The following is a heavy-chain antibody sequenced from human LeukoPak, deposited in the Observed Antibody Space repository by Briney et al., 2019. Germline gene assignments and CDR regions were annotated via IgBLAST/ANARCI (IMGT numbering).Heavy chain of an antibody. D-gene: IGHD1-26*01. CDR2: ISSSGSTI. J-gene: IGHJ4*02. CDR3: ARDDIIVGAAN. CDR1: GFTFSDYY. Sequence: KAWGSLRLSCAASGFTFSDYYMSWIRQAPGKGLEWVSYISSSGSTIYYTDSVKGRFTIFRDNAKNSLYLQMNSLRAEDTAVYYCARDDIIVGAANWGQGTLVTVSS. V-gene: IGHV3-11*01.